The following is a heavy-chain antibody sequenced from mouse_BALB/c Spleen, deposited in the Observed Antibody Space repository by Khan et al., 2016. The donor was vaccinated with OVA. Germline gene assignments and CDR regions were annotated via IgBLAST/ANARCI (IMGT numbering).Heavy chain of an antibody. V-gene: IGHV5-6-3*01. CDR1: GFTFSNYG. CDR3: ARDAYYYGSKYAMDY. CDR2: INSFGGST. D-gene: IGHD1-1*01. Sequence: EVELVESGGGLVQPGGSLKLSCAASGFTFSNYGMSWVRQTPDKRLELVATINSFGGSTYYPDSVKGRFTISRDNARNTLFLQMSSLKSEDTAMYYCARDAYYYGSKYAMDYWGQGTSVTVSS. J-gene: IGHJ4*01.